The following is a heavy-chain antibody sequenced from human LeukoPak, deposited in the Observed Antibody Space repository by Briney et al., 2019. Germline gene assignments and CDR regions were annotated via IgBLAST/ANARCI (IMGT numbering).Heavy chain of an antibody. D-gene: IGHD3-22*01. Sequence: PGGSLRLSCAASGFTFSSYAMSWVRQAPGKGLEWVSAISGSGGSTYYADSVKGRFTISRDNAKNSLYLQMNSLRAEDTAVYYCARVNGGGYYFSRNLPFDYWGQGTLVTVSS. CDR3: ARVNGGGYYFSRNLPFDY. V-gene: IGHV3-23*01. CDR2: ISGSGGST. CDR1: GFTFSSYA. J-gene: IGHJ4*02.